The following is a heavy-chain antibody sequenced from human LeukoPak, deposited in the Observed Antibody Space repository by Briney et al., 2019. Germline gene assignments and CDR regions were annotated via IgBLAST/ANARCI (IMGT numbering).Heavy chain of an antibody. V-gene: IGHV4-30-2*01. J-gene: IGHJ1*01. CDR3: AATNITMIVVAPYFQH. CDR1: GGSISSGGYS. D-gene: IGHD3-22*01. Sequence: SETLSLTCAVSGGSISSGGYSWSWIRQPPGGGLEWIGYIYHSGSTYYNPSLKSRVTISVDRSKNQFSLKLSSVTAADTAVYYCAATNITMIVVAPYFQHWGQGTLVTVSS. CDR2: IYHSGST.